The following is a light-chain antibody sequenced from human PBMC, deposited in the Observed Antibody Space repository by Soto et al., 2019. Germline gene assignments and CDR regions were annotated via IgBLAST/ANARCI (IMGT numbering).Light chain of an antibody. CDR3: SSFTSSSTRV. CDR2: EVS. V-gene: IGLV2-14*01. CDR1: SSDVGGYKY. J-gene: IGLJ3*02. Sequence: QSALTQPASVSGSPGQSITLSCTGTSSDVGGYKYVSWYQQHPDKAPKLIIYEVSNRPSGVSDRFSGSKSGNTASLTISGLQPEDEADYYCSSFTSSSTRVFGGGTKVTVL.